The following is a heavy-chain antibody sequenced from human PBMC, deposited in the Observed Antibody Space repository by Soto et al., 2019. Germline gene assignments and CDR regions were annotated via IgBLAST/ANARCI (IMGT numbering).Heavy chain of an antibody. CDR2: TCYRSKWYN. D-gene: IGHD6-19*01. CDR1: GDSVSSTSVA. CDR3: TRVRGSTSGWTAFDY. V-gene: IGHV6-1*01. Sequence: KQSPTLSLTCAISGDSVSSTSVAWNWIRQSPSRGLEWLGRTCYRSKWYNEYAESVKSRITINPDTSKNQFSLQLNSVTPEDTAVYYCTRVRGSTSGWTAFDYWGQGTLVTVSS. J-gene: IGHJ4*02.